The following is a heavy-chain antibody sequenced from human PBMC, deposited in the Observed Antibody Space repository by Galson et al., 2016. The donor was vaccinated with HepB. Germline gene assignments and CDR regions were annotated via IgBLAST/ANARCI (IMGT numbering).Heavy chain of an antibody. Sequence: LRLSCAASGFTFSNYWMSWVRQAPGKRLEWVATIKQDGSEKYYVDSVKGRLTISRDNAKNSLSLQVHCLRAEDTAMYYCARVPPLVVVISMELGFYFDNWGQGTLVTVSS. CDR1: GFTFSNYW. D-gene: IGHD2-21*01. CDR3: ARVPPLVVVISMELGFYFDN. CDR2: IKQDGSEK. V-gene: IGHV3-7*01. J-gene: IGHJ4*02.